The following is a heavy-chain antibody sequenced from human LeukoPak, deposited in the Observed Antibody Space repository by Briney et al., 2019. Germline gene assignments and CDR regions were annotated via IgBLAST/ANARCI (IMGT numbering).Heavy chain of an antibody. CDR1: GFTFDDYI. Sequence: GGSLRLSCAASGFTFDDYIMHWARQAPGKGLEWVSLISWDGDTTYYADSVEGRFTISRDNSKNSQYLQMNSLRAEDTAVYYCARDGSRGNLVTAPDYWGQGTLVTVSS. CDR3: ARDGSRGNLVTAPDY. CDR2: ISWDGDTT. V-gene: IGHV3-43*01. J-gene: IGHJ4*02. D-gene: IGHD2-21*02.